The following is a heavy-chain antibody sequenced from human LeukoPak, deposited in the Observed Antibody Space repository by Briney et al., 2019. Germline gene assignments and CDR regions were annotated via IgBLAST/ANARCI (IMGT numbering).Heavy chain of an antibody. J-gene: IGHJ5*02. CDR1: GYIFTNYC. CDR2: IYPADSDT. D-gene: IGHD5-24*01. V-gene: IGHV5-51*01. CDR3: ARTDYNFWFDP. Sequence: GESLKISFQGSGYIFTNYCIVWVRQMPGKGLEWMGIIYPADSDTRYSPSFQGQVSISVDKSINTAYLQWTSLKASDTAMYYCARTDYNFWFDPWGQGTLVTVSP.